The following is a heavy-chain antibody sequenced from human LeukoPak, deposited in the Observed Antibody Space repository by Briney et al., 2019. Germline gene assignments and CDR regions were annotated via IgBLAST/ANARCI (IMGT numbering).Heavy chain of an antibody. CDR1: GGSFSGYY. CDR2: INHSGST. J-gene: IGHJ5*02. Sequence: SETLSLTCAVYGGSFSGYYWSWIRQPPGKGLEWIGEINHSGSTNYNPSLKSRVTISVDTSKNQFSLKLSSVTAADTAVYYCARYLGYCTNGVFYKGRRFDPWGQGTLVTVSS. D-gene: IGHD2-8*01. V-gene: IGHV4-34*01. CDR3: ARYLGYCTNGVFYKGRRFDP.